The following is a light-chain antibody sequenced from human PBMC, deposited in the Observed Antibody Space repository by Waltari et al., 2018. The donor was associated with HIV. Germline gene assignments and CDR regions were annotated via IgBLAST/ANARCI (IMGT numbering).Light chain of an antibody. CDR3: SSYTTRSTPDPNWV. CDR2: EVS. J-gene: IGLJ3*02. CDR1: SSDVGGYNY. V-gene: IGLV2-14*01. Sequence: QSALTQPASVSGSPGQSITISCTGTSSDVGGYNYVSWYQQHPGKAPKLMIFEVSNRPSGVSNRFSGPKSVNTASLTISGLQAEDEADYYCSSYTTRSTPDPNWVFGGGTKLTVL.